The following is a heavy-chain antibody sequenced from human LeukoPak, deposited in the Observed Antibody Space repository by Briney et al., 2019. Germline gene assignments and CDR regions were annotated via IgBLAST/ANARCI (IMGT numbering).Heavy chain of an antibody. Sequence: PSQTLSLTCTVSGDSISSDTYYWNWIRQSARKGLEWIGRIYTSGDTYYNPSLKSRVTISVDTSKNQFSLKPTSVTAADAAMYYCAREYRSGYFYVHDAFDMWGQGTMVIVSS. CDR3: AREYRSGYFYVHDAFDM. CDR2: IYTSGDT. CDR1: GDSISSDTYY. J-gene: IGHJ3*02. V-gene: IGHV4-61*02. D-gene: IGHD3-22*01.